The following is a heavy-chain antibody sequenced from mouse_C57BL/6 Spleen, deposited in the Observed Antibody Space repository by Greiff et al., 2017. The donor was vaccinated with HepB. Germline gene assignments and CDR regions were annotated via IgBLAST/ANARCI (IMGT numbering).Heavy chain of an antibody. Sequence: EVQLQQSGPELVKPGASVKIPCKASGYPFTDYNMDWVKQSHGKSLEWIGDINPNNGGTIYNQKFKGKATLTVDKSSSTAYMELRSLTSEDTAVYYCARFSANWENWFAYWGQGTLVTVSA. CDR3: ARFSANWENWFAY. D-gene: IGHD4-1*01. J-gene: IGHJ3*01. CDR2: INPNNGGT. CDR1: GYPFTDYN. V-gene: IGHV1-18*01.